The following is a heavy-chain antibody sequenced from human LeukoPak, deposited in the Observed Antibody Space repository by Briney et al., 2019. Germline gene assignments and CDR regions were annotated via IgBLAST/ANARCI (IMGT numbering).Heavy chain of an antibody. V-gene: IGHV4-30-2*01. CDR3: ARDLDFWSGYLHDAFDI. CDR2: IYHSGST. D-gene: IGHD3-3*01. J-gene: IGHJ3*02. CDR1: GGSISSRGYY. Sequence: SETLSLTCTVSGGSISSRGYYWSWIRQPPGKGLEWIGYIYHSGSTYYNPSLKSRVTISVDRSKNQFSLKLSSVTAADTAVYYCARDLDFWSGYLHDAFDIWGQGTMVTVSS.